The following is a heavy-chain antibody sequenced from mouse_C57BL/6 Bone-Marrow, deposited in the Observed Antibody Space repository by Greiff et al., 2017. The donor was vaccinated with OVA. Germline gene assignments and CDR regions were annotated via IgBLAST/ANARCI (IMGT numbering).Heavy chain of an antibody. J-gene: IGHJ2*01. CDR1: GYTFTSYW. CDR3: ASFYGYDAWFDY. V-gene: IGHV1-59*01. Sequence: VQLQQPGAELVRPGTSVKLSCKASGYTFTSYWMHWVKQRPGQGLEWIGVIDPSDSYTNYNQKFKGKATLTVDTSSSTAYMQLSSLTSEDSAVCYCASFYGYDAWFDYWGQGTTLTVSS. CDR2: IDPSDSYT. D-gene: IGHD2-2*01.